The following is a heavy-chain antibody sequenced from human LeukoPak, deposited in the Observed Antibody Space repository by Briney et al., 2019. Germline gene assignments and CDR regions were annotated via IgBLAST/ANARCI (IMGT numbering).Heavy chain of an antibody. CDR2: IIPIFGTA. CDR3: ARHLDIVATTLIDY. Sequence: SVKVSCKASGGTFSSYAISWVRQAPGQGLEWMGRIIPIFGTANYAQKFQGRATITADKSTSTAYMELSSLRSEDTAVYYCARHLDIVATTLIDYWGQGTLVTVSS. J-gene: IGHJ4*02. D-gene: IGHD5-12*01. CDR1: GGTFSSYA. V-gene: IGHV1-69*06.